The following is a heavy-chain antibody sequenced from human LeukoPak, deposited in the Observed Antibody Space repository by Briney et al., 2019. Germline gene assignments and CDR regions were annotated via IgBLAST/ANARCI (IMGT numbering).Heavy chain of an antibody. CDR1: GFTFSSYA. V-gene: IGHV3-23*01. CDR2: ISGSGGST. CDR3: AKGSYDILTGYLNLYYYYGMDV. Sequence: GGSLRLSCAASGFTFSSYAMSWVRQAPGKGLEWVSAISGSGGSTYYADSVKGRFTISGDNSKNTLYLQMNSLRAEDTAVYYCAKGSYDILTGYLNLYYYYGMDVWGQGTTVTVSS. D-gene: IGHD3-9*01. J-gene: IGHJ6*02.